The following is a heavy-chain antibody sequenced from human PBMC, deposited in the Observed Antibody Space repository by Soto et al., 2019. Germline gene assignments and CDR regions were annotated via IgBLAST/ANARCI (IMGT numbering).Heavy chain of an antibody. V-gene: IGHV3-23*01. J-gene: IGHJ4*02. CDR2: ISGSGGST. CDR3: AKAEDDYFDY. CDR1: GFTFSSYA. Sequence: LSLTCAASGFTFSSYAMSWVRQAPGKGLEWVSAISGSGGSTYYADSVKGRFTISRDNSKNTLYLQMNSLRAEDTAVYYCAKAEDDYFDYWGQGTLVTVSS. D-gene: IGHD2-15*01.